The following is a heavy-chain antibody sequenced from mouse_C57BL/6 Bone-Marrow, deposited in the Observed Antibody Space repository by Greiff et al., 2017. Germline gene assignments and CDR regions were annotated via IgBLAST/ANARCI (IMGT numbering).Heavy chain of an antibody. CDR3: ARVLPLDY. V-gene: IGHV1-26*01. CDR2: INPNNGGT. J-gene: IGHJ2*01. CDR1: GYTFTDYY. D-gene: IGHD5-5*01. Sequence: VQLQQSGPELVKPGASVKISCKASGYTFTDYYMNWVKQSHGKSLEWIGDINPNNGGTSYNQKFKGKATLTVDKSSSTAYMELRSLTSEDSAVYYCARVLPLDYWGQGTTLTVSS.